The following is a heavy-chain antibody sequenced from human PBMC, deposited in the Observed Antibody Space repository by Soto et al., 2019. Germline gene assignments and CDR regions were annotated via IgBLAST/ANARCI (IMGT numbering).Heavy chain of an antibody. Sequence: GGSLRLSCAASGFTVSSNYMSWVRQSPGKGLEWVSFIYSIGSTYYADSVKGRFTISRDNSKNTQYLQMSSLRADDTAVYYCVKGEYYYDSSGYDPFDYWGQGT. CDR1: GFTVSSNY. V-gene: IGHV3-66*01. D-gene: IGHD3-22*01. CDR2: IYSIGST. J-gene: IGHJ4*02. CDR3: VKGEYYYDSSGYDPFDY.